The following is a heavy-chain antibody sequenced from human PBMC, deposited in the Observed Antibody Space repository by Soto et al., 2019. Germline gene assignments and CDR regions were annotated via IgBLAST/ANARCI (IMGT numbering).Heavy chain of an antibody. CDR3: ARTHYSSSRIFDP. J-gene: IGHJ5*02. D-gene: IGHD6-13*01. Sequence: SETLSLTCTVSGGSISSSSYYWGWIRQPPGKGLEWIGSIYYSGSTYYNPSLKSRVTISVDTSKNQFSLKLSSVTAADTAVYYCARTHYSSSRIFDPWGQGTLVTVSS. V-gene: IGHV4-39*01. CDR2: IYYSGST. CDR1: GGSISSSSYY.